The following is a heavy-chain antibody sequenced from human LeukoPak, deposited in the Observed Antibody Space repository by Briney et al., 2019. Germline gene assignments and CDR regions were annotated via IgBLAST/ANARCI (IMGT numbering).Heavy chain of an antibody. CDR2: INWSGDRI. V-gene: IGHV3-9*01. D-gene: IGHD6-13*01. CDR3: AKGGIHRGYYYYYYMDV. Sequence: PGRSLRLSCAASGFTFDDYAMHWVRQAPGKGLEWVSGINWSGDRIGYADSVKGRFTISRDNAKKSLYLQMNSLRAEDTALYYCAKGGIHRGYYYYYYMDVWGKGTTVTISS. CDR1: GFTFDDYA. J-gene: IGHJ6*03.